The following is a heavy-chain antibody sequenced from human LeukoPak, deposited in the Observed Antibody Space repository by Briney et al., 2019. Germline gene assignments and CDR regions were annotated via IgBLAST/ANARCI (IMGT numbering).Heavy chain of an antibody. CDR2: IYYSGGT. CDR3: ARESPDSSGYYGHLFDY. V-gene: IGHV4-59*01. D-gene: IGHD3-22*01. J-gene: IGHJ4*02. CDR1: GGSISSYY. Sequence: MASETLSLTCTASGGSISSYYWSWIRQPPGKGLEWIGYIYYSGGTTYNASPKRRVTISVDTSKNQCSLKLSTVTAADTAVYYCARESPDSSGYYGHLFDYWGQGTLVTVSS.